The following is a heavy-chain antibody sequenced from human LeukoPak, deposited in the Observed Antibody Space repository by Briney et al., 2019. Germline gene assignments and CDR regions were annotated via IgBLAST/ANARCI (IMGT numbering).Heavy chain of an antibody. CDR3: AKEDAVTTAFDY. Sequence: GGSLRLSCAASGFTFRSYGMLWVRQAPGKGLEWVTLISFNGNNKYYADSVKGRFTISRDNSKNTLYLQMDSLRTDDTAIYYCAKEDAVTTAFDYWGQGTLVTVSS. CDR2: ISFNGNNK. V-gene: IGHV3-30*18. CDR1: GFTFRSYG. D-gene: IGHD4-17*01. J-gene: IGHJ4*02.